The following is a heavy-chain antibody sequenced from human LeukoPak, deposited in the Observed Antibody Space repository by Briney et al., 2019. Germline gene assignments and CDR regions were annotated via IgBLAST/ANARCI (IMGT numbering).Heavy chain of an antibody. D-gene: IGHD3-10*01. Sequence: GGSLRLSCVASGFRFRDFVMHWVRQPPGKGLEWVADISSDGSNEYYGDSMKGRFIISRDNSKNTLYLQMNSLRAEDTAVYYCAKDQGYYYGSGSSNWFDPWGQGTLVTVSS. CDR2: ISSDGSNE. CDR3: AKDQGYYYGSGSSNWFDP. V-gene: IGHV3-30-3*01. J-gene: IGHJ5*02. CDR1: GFRFRDFV.